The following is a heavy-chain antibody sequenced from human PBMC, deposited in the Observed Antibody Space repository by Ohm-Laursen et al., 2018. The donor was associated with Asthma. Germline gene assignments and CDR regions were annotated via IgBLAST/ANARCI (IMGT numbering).Heavy chain of an antibody. CDR2: ISAYNGNT. Sequence: ASVKVSCKASGYTFTSYDINWVRQAPGQGLEWMGWISAYNGNTNYAPKFQDRVTMTTDTSTSTAYMELRGLRSDDTAVYYCARVLSYYDHSSYYDRIDYWGQGSLVTVSS. J-gene: IGHJ4*02. V-gene: IGHV1-18*01. CDR3: ARVLSYYDHSSYYDRIDY. CDR1: GYTFTSYD. D-gene: IGHD3-22*01.